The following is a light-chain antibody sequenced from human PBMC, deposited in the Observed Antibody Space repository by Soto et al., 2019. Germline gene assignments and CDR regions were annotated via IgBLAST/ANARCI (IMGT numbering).Light chain of an antibody. CDR3: QQSFRPPYT. CDR1: QNINKY. Sequence: DIQRTQSPSSLSASVGDSVTIPCRASQNINKYLNWYQQRSGRAPRLLIHTASSLHSGVPPRFSGSGSGSDFTLTISTLQPEDLATYFCQQSFRPPYTLGQGPKVEI. CDR2: TAS. V-gene: IGKV1-39*01. J-gene: IGKJ2*01.